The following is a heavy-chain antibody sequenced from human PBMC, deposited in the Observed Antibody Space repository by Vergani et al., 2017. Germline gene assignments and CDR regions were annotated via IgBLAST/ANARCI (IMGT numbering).Heavy chain of an antibody. D-gene: IGHD4-11*01. Sequence: QLQLQESGPGLVKPSETLSLTCTVSGGSISSSTYSWGWFRQPPGKGLEWIGSIYYSGSTHYNPSLKSRVTISVDTSKNQISLRLSSVTAADTAVYYCASLATVTTYFDCWGQGTLVAVSS. V-gene: IGHV4-39*07. CDR1: GGSISSSTYS. CDR3: ASLATVTTYFDC. J-gene: IGHJ4*02. CDR2: IYYSGST.